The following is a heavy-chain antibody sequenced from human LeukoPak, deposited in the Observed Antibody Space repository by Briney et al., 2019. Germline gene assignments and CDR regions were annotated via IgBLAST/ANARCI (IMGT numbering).Heavy chain of an antibody. CDR2: MSYSGDT. Sequence: SETLSLTCTVSGGSFNNYYWSWIRQPPGKGLEWIGYMSYSGDTNYNPSLKSRVTISFDTPKNQVSLKPSSVTAADTAVYFCARDRFYYYGSSSYYGMDVWGKGTTVTISS. CDR3: ARDRFYYYGSSSYYGMDV. D-gene: IGHD3-22*01. V-gene: IGHV4-59*01. J-gene: IGHJ6*04. CDR1: GGSFNNYY.